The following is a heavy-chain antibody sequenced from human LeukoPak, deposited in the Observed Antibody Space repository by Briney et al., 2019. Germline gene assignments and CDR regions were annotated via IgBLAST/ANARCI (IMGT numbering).Heavy chain of an antibody. J-gene: IGHJ5*02. CDR2: INTYNGNT. V-gene: IGHV1-18*01. D-gene: IGHD3-9*01. CDR1: GYTFTSYG. CDR3: ARDLVHHRLLATGYNWFDP. Sequence: ASVKVSCKASGYTFTSYGISWVRQAPGQGLEWMGWINTYNGNTKYAQKVQGRVTMTTDTSTSTAYMEVRSLRSDDTAVYYCARDLVHHRLLATGYNWFDPWGQGTLVTVSS.